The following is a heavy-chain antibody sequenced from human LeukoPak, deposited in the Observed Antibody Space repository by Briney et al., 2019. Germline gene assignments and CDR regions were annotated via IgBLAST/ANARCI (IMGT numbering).Heavy chain of an antibody. Sequence: SETLSLTCTVSGGSISSYYWSWIRQPPGKGLEWIAYIYYSGSTNFNPSLKSRGTISIGTSKNQFSLKLSSVTAADTAMYYCARAPDYRWFDPWGQGTLVTVSS. V-gene: IGHV4-59*01. CDR1: GGSISSYY. CDR2: IYYSGST. CDR3: ARAPDYRWFDP. D-gene: IGHD4/OR15-4a*01. J-gene: IGHJ5*02.